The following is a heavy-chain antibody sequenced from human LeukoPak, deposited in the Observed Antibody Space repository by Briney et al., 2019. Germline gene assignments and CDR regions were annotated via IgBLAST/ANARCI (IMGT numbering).Heavy chain of an antibody. D-gene: IGHD2-2*01. V-gene: IGHV4-39*01. Sequence: SETLSLTCTVSGDSLRKSTFYWVWIRQPPGKGLEWIGSIYYSGGADYNPSLQSRVTISVDTSKNEFSLKLSSVTAADTAVYYCAKQAYCSTLSCNPFDYWGQGTLVTVSS. J-gene: IGHJ4*02. CDR1: GDSLRKSTFY. CDR2: IYYSGGA. CDR3: AKQAYCSTLSCNPFDY.